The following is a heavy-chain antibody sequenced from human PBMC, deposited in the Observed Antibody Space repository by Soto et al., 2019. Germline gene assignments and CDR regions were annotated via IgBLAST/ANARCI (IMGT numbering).Heavy chain of an antibody. Sequence: EASVKVACKASGYTFTSYGISWVRQAPGQGLEWMGWISAYNGNTNYAQKLQGRVTMTTDTSTSTAYMELRSLRSDDTAVYYCARVINYYDSSGYFVVSSLAFAFDIWGQGTMVTVS. CDR3: ARVINYYDSSGYFVVSSLAFAFDI. D-gene: IGHD3-22*01. CDR1: GYTFTSYG. V-gene: IGHV1-18*01. CDR2: ISAYNGNT. J-gene: IGHJ3*02.